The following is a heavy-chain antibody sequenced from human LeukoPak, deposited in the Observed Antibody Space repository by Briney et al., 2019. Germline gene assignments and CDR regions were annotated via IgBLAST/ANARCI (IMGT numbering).Heavy chain of an antibody. D-gene: IGHD7-27*01. CDR3: AREAGTGERWYFDL. V-gene: IGHV3-21*01. CDR1: GFIFNNYF. J-gene: IGHJ2*01. Sequence: GGSLRLSCAASGFIFNNYFMNWVRQAPGKGLEWVSSIDTSTTYMTYADSVKGRFTISRDNARNSLYLQMNSLRAEDTAVYYCAREAGTGERWYFDLWGRGTLVTVSS. CDR2: IDTSTTYM.